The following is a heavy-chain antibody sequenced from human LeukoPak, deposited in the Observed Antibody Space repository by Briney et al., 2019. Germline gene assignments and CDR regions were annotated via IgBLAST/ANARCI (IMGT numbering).Heavy chain of an antibody. CDR1: GFTFSSYA. CDR2: ISYDGSNK. D-gene: IGHD3-22*01. J-gene: IGHJ4*02. Sequence: GGSLRLSCAASGFTFSSYAMHWVRQAPGKGLEWVAVISYDGSNKYYADSVKGRFTISRDNSKNTLYLQMNSLRAEDTAVYYCARVAGYYYDSSGYYSDDYWGQGTLVTVSS. CDR3: ARVAGYYYDSSGYYSDDY. V-gene: IGHV3-30-3*01.